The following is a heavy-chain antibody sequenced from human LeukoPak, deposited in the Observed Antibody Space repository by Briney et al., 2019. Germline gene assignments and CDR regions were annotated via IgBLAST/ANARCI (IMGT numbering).Heavy chain of an antibody. CDR1: GGSFSGYY. Sequence: PSETLSLTCAVYGGSFSGYYWSWIRQPPGKGLEWIGEINHSGSTNYNPSLKSRVTMSVDTSKNQFSLKLSSVTAADTAVYYCAREGARIAARYFDYWGQGTLVTVSS. J-gene: IGHJ4*02. CDR3: AREGARIAARYFDY. D-gene: IGHD6-6*01. V-gene: IGHV4-34*01. CDR2: INHSGST.